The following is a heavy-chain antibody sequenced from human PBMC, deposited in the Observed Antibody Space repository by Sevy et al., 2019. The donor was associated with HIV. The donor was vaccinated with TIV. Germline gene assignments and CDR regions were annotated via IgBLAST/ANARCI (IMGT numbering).Heavy chain of an antibody. CDR2: ILNSGGGT. CDR1: GFTFSSYG. CDR3: TKGDESIDWYLGY. V-gene: IGHV3-23*01. D-gene: IGHD3-9*01. Sequence: GGSLRLSCAASGFTFSSYGMSWVRQAPGKGLQWVSSILNSGGGTTYADSVRGRFTISRDNSKNMLYLQMNSLRAEDSAVYYCTKGDESIDWYLGYWGQGTLVTVSS. J-gene: IGHJ4*02.